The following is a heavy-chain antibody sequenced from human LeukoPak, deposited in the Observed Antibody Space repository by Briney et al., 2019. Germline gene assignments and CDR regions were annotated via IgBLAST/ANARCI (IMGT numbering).Heavy chain of an antibody. D-gene: IGHD3-3*01. CDR3: ARDSSYDFWSGYSRYGMDV. CDR2: INPNSGGT. CDR1: GYTFTGYY. V-gene: IGHV1-2*04. Sequence: ASVKVSCKASGYTFTGYYMHWVRQAPGQGLEWMGWINPNSGGTNYAQKFQGWVTMTRDTSISTAYMELSRLRSDDTAVYYCARDSSYDFWSGYSRYGMDVWGQGTTVTVSS. J-gene: IGHJ6*02.